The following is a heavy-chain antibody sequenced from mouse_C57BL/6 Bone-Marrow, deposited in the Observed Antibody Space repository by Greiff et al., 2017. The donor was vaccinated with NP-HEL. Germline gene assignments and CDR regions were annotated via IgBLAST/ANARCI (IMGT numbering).Heavy chain of an antibody. CDR3: ASLYYGSSYWFAY. CDR1: GYSITSGYD. Sequence: VQLKESGPGMVKPSQSLSLTCTVTGYSITSGYDWHWIRHFPGNKLEWMGYISYSGSTNYNPSLKSRISITHDTSKNHFFLKLNSVTTEDTATYYCASLYYGSSYWFAYWGQGTLVTVSA. D-gene: IGHD1-1*01. V-gene: IGHV3-1*01. J-gene: IGHJ3*01. CDR2: ISYSGST.